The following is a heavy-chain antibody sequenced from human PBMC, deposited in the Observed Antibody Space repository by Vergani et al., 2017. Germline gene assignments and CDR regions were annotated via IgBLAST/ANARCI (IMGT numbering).Heavy chain of an antibody. CDR2: ISSSSSYI. D-gene: IGHD3-3*01. CDR1: GFTFSSYS. J-gene: IGHJ6*03. V-gene: IGHV3-21*01. CDR3: ARDGKTYYDFGSGSPRFVYMDV. Sequence: EVQLVESGGGLVKPGGSLRLSCAASGFTFSSYSMNWVRQAPGKGLEWVSSISSSSSYIYYADSVKGRFTISRDNAKNSLYLQMNSLRAEDTAVYYCARDGKTYYDFGSGSPRFVYMDVWGKGTTVTVSS.